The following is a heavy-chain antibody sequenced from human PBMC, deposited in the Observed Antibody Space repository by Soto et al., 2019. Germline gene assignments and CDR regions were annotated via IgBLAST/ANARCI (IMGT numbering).Heavy chain of an antibody. D-gene: IGHD6-13*01. CDR2: INAGNGNT. J-gene: IGHJ4*02. CDR3: ARGQSSSWTSLDY. CDR1: GYTFTNYA. Sequence: QVQLVQSGAEVKKPGASVKVACKDSGYTFTNYAMHWVRQAPGQRLEWMGWINAGNGNTKYSQKFQGRVTITRDTSASTAYMELSSLRSEDTALYYCARGQSSSWTSLDYWGQGNLFTFSS. V-gene: IGHV1-3*01.